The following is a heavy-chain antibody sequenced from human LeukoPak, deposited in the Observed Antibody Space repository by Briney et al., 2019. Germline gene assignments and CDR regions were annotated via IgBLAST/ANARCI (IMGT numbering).Heavy chain of an antibody. CDR2: IIPIVGTT. J-gene: IGHJ2*01. CDR3: AKDSDGIGAIKKWYFDL. D-gene: IGHD3-3*01. V-gene: IGHV1-69*05. Sequence: GASVKVSCKASGGTFSSYGVSWVRQAPGQGLERMGRIIPIVGTTNYAQKFQGRVTITTDESQRTVYMELRSMRSEDTAVYYCAKDSDGIGAIKKWYFDLWGRGTLVTVSS. CDR1: GGTFSSYG.